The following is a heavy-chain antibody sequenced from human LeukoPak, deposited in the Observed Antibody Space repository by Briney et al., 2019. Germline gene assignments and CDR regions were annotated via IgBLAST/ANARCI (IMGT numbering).Heavy chain of an antibody. V-gene: IGHV3-23*01. CDR2: ISGSGCST. CDR1: GFTFRSYA. CDR3: ENIRTRIEEAQWFDP. J-gene: IGHJ5*02. Sequence: GGSLRLSCAASGFTFRSYAMSGVRRARGEGLEGGSAISGSGCSTYYGDSVKGRFNLSRDNSKNTLYLQMNSLRAEDTAVYYCENIRTRIEEAQWFDPWGQGTLVTVSS. D-gene: IGHD6-13*01.